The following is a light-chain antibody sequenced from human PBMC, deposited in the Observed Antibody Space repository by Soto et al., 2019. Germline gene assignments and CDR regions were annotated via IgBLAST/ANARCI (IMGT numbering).Light chain of an antibody. J-gene: IGLJ1*01. CDR1: SSDVGNYNY. CDR2: EVS. V-gene: IGLV2-14*01. Sequence: QSVLTQPASVSGSPGQSITISCTGTSSDVGNYNYVSWYQQHPGKAPKLMIYEVSNRSSGVSNRFSGTKSGNTASLTISGLQGEDEADYYCSSYTTTSTYVFGTGTKLTVL. CDR3: SSYTTTSTYV.